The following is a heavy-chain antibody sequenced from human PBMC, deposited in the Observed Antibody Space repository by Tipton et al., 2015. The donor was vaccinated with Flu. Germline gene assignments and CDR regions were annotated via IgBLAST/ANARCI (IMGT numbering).Heavy chain of an antibody. CDR1: GGSFSGYY. V-gene: IGHV4-34*01. CDR3: ATKFANWGVWEPRDY. Sequence: LSLTCAVYGGSFSGYYWSWIRQPPGKGLEWIGEINHSGSTNYNPSLKSRVTISADTSKKQFSLKLNSVTAADTAVYFCATKFANWGVWEPRDYWGQGTLVTVS. J-gene: IGHJ4*02. D-gene: IGHD7-27*01. CDR2: INHSGST.